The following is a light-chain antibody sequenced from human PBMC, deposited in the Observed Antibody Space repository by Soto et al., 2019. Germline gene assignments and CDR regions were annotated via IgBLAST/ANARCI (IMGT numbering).Light chain of an antibody. V-gene: IGKV3-20*01. CDR2: GAS. CDR1: QSVNGNY. Sequence: EIVLTQSPGTLSLSPGERATLSYRASQSVNGNYLTWYQQKPGQAPRLLIYGASSRATGIPDRFSGSGSGTDFTLTISRLEPEDFAVYYCQQYGSSFRYTFGQGTKLEIK. CDR3: QQYGSSFRYT. J-gene: IGKJ2*01.